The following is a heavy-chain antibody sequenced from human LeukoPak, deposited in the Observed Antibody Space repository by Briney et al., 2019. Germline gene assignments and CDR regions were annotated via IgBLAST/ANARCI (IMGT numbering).Heavy chain of an antibody. CDR1: GFTFSAFG. CDR2: ISSDGTNQ. V-gene: IGHV3-30*18. J-gene: IGHJ4*02. Sequence: GTSLRLSCGASGFTFSAFGMHWVRQAPGKGLEWVAVISSDGTNQYYAESVEGRFTISRDNANNTLSLQLKSLRPDDTAVYYCAKDTWYMWSFGGSIDYWGQGILVTVSS. CDR3: AKDTWYMWSFGGSIDY. D-gene: IGHD3-3*01.